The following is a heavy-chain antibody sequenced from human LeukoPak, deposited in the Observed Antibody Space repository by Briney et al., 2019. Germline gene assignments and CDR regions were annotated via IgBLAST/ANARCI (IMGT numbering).Heavy chain of an antibody. D-gene: IGHD3-10*01. Sequence: GGSLRLSCTASGFTFCDYDMSSVRQAPGKGLKWVAFIRSKTYGGTTHYAASVKGRFTISRDDSKSIAYLQMNSLKTEDTAFYYCTRARSYFVYWGQGTLVTVSS. CDR2: IRSKTYGGTT. J-gene: IGHJ4*02. V-gene: IGHV3-49*04. CDR1: GFTFCDYD. CDR3: TRARSYFVY.